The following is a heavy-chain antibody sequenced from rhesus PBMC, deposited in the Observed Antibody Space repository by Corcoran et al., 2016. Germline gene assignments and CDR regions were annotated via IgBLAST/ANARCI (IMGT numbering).Heavy chain of an antibody. CDR2: ISSGGTT. CDR3: AKDFERGVGAGSDY. V-gene: IGHV3-103*01. D-gene: IGHD1-44*02. Sequence: EVQLVESGGGLAKPGGSLRLSCAASGFTFSSYAMHWVRQAPGKGLEWVSGISSGGTTFYPDAGKGRFTISRDNSKSTLSLQMKSLRADDTAAYYCAKDFERGVGAGSDYWGQGVLVTVSS. CDR1: GFTFSSYA. J-gene: IGHJ4*01.